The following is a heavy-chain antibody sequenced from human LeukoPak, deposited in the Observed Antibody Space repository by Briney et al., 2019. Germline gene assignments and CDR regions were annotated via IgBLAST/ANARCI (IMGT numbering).Heavy chain of an antibody. CDR2: INHSGST. V-gene: IGHV4-34*01. Sequence: SETLSLTCAVYGGSFSGYYWIWIRQPPGKALEWIGEINHSGSTNYNPSLKSRVTISVDTSKNQFSLKLSSVTAADTAVYYCARVRQLTTYYYYYYGMDDWGQGTTVTASS. CDR1: GGSFSGYY. J-gene: IGHJ6*02. CDR3: ARVRQLTTYYYYYYGMDD. D-gene: IGHD6-13*01.